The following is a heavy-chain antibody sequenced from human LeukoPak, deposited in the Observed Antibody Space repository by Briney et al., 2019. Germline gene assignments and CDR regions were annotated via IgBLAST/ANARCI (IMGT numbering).Heavy chain of an antibody. J-gene: IGHJ4*02. CDR1: GFPLNSRW. D-gene: IGHD1-26*01. CDR2: IESDGIAT. V-gene: IGHV3-74*03. Sequence: GGSLRLSCAASGFPLNSRWMHWVRQAPGKGLMWVSRIESDGIATTYAESVKGRFTISRDDAKNTLYLQMSSLRLDDTAVYFCARSGARSHDYWGQGTLVTVSS. CDR3: ARSGARSHDY.